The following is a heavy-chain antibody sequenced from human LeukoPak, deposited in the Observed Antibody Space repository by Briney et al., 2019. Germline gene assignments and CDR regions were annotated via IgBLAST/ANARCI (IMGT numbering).Heavy chain of an antibody. Sequence: SSETLSLTCSVSGDSISSGRNYWGWIRPSPGEGLEWIAIYSSGNTHSNPSLKSRVSISVDTSKNQVSLKLYSVTASDAAIYYCARHLSGTTMSHYFDFWGQGTLVTVSS. V-gene: IGHV4-39*01. CDR3: ARHLSGTTMSHYFDF. J-gene: IGHJ4*02. CDR1: GDSISSGRNY. CDR2: YSSGNT. D-gene: IGHD1-1*01.